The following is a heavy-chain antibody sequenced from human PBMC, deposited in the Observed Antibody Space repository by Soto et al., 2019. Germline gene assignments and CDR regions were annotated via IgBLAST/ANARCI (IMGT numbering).Heavy chain of an antibody. CDR2: ISSSGSTA. CDR3: TRAAWFPYLSFY. V-gene: IGHV3-48*03. D-gene: IGHD3-10*01. CDR1: GFTFSRFE. J-gene: IGHJ4*02. Sequence: GALRLSCAASGFTFSRFELHWVRQAPGKGLEWISYISSSGSTAYYASSVEGRFTISRDNANNSVYLQMDSLRAEDTALYYCTRAAWFPYLSFYWGQGALVTVS.